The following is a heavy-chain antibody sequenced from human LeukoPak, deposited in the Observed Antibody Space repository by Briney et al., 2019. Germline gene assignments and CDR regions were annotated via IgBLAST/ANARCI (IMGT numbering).Heavy chain of an antibody. D-gene: IGHD2-8*02. CDR2: MNPNTSDT. CDR1: GYTFTNFD. J-gene: IGHJ5*01. V-gene: IGHV1-8*03. Sequence: ASVKVSCKAFGYTFTNFDINWVRQAPGQGLEWMGWMNPNTSDTGYAQKFQGRVTITRDPSISTAYMELNNLRSDDTAVYFCAREPSYCTATKCYSPGFDSWGQGTLVTVSS. CDR3: AREPSYCTATKCYSPGFDS.